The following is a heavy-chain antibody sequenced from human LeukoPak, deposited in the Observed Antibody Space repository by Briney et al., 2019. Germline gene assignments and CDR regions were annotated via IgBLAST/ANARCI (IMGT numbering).Heavy chain of an antibody. Sequence: PGGSLRLSCAASGFIISSTYMNWLRQAPGKGLEWVSLIYSGGGTFYADSVKGRFTISRDNSKNTLYLQMNSLRAEDTAVYYCAKDQVSSIWGQGTLVTVSS. CDR2: IYSGGGT. CDR1: GFIISSTY. V-gene: IGHV3-53*05. D-gene: IGHD1-26*01. CDR3: AKDQVSSI. J-gene: IGHJ4*02.